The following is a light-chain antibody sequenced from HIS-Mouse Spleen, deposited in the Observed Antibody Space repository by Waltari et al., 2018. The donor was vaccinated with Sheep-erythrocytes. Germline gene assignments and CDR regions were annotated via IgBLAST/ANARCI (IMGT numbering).Light chain of an antibody. CDR1: SSDVGGYNY. V-gene: IGLV2-11*01. J-gene: IGLJ1*01. Sequence: QSALTQPRSVSGSPGQSVTISCTGTSSDVGGYNYVSWYQQHQGKAPTRMIYDVSTRPSGVPDRFSGSKSGNTASLTISGLQAEDEADYYCCSYAGSYNHVFATGTKVTVL. CDR2: DVS. CDR3: CSYAGSYNHV.